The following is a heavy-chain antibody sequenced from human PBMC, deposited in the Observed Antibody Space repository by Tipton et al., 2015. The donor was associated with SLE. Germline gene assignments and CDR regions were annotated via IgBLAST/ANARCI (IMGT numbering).Heavy chain of an antibody. CDR1: GGSFSGYY. CDR3: ARDRDDSSGYYYAY. CDR2: INHSGST. D-gene: IGHD3-22*01. V-gene: IGHV4-34*01. J-gene: IGHJ4*02. Sequence: LRLSCAVYGGSFSGYYWSWIRQPPGKGLEWIGEINHSGSTNYNPSLKSRVTISVDTSKNQFSLKLSSVTDADTAVYYCARDRDDSSGYYYAYWGQGTLVTVSS.